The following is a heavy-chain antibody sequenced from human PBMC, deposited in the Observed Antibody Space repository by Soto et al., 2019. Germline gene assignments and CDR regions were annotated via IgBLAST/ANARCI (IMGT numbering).Heavy chain of an antibody. Sequence: SVKVSCKASGGTFSSYAISWVRQAPGQGLEWMGGIIPIFGTANYAQKFQGRVTITADESTSTAYMELSSLRSEDTAVYYCASSRDAPPTKVTTKFGGYYYYYGMDVWG. CDR1: GGTFSSYA. V-gene: IGHV1-69*13. CDR3: ASSRDAPPTKVTTKFGGYYYYYGMDV. J-gene: IGHJ6*02. CDR2: IIPIFGTA. D-gene: IGHD4-4*01.